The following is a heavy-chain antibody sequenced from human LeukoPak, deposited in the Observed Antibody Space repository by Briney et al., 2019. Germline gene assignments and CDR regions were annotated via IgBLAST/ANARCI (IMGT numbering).Heavy chain of an antibody. V-gene: IGHV1-69*04. CDR3: AREAYCGGDCQPGYYFDY. CDR2: IIPILGIA. CDR1: GYTFTGYY. D-gene: IGHD2-21*02. Sequence: SVKVSCKASGYTFTGYYMHWVRQAPGQGLEWMGRIIPILGIANYAQKFQGRVTITADKSTSTAYMELSSLRSEDTAVYYCAREAYCGGDCQPGYYFDYWGQGTLVTVSS. J-gene: IGHJ4*02.